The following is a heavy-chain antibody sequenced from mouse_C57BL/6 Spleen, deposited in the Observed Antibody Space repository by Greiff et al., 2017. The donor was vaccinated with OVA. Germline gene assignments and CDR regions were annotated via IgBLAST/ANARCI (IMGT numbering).Heavy chain of an antibody. D-gene: IGHD1-1*01. J-gene: IGHJ2*01. CDR2: ISGGGGNN. CDR1: GFTFSSYT. Sequence: EVKLMESGGGLVKPGGSLKLSCAASGFTFSSYTMSWVRQTPEKRLEWVATISGGGGNNYYPDSVKGRFTISRDNAKNTRYLQMSSLRSEDTALYYCARQITTVVEGDYFDYWGQGTTLTVAS. V-gene: IGHV5-9*01. CDR3: ARQITTVVEGDYFDY.